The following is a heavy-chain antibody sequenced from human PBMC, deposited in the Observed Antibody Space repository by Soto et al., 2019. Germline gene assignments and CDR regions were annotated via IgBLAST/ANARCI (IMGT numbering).Heavy chain of an antibody. CDR1: GGAIGGYY. V-gene: IGHV4-59*01. D-gene: IGHD6-19*01. J-gene: IGHJ5*02. CDR3: ARNGSDSGCFFFDP. CDR2: VSYSGST. Sequence: PSETLSLTCSLSGGAIGGYYWSWIRQPPWKALEWIGYVSYSGSTDYHPSLKSRVSISIDTSKNQFSLKMISVTAADTAVYYCARNGSDSGCFFFDPWGQGAPVTSPQ.